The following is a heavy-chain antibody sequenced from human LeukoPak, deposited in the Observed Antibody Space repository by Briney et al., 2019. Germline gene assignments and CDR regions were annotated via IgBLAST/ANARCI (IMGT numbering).Heavy chain of an antibody. Sequence: ASVKVSCKASGYTFTYYGMNWVRLAPGQGLEWMGWVSGYNGIRRFAQNFQGRLTMTTDTSTSTAYMELRRLRSDDTAVYYCAREVDSSMVNAFDIWGQGTLVTVPS. D-gene: IGHD5-18*01. CDR3: AREVDSSMVNAFDI. CDR1: GYTFTYYG. CDR2: VSGYNGIR. J-gene: IGHJ3*02. V-gene: IGHV1-18*01.